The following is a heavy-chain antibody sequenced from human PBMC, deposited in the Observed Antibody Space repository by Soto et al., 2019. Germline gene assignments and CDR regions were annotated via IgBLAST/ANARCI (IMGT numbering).Heavy chain of an antibody. Sequence: ASVKVSCKASGYTFTSYAMHWVRQAPGQRLEWMGWINAGNGNTKYSQKFQGRVTITRDTSASTAYMELSSLRSEDTAVYYCAREGEQLAPGYYYYYMDAWGNGTPVTVSS. CDR3: AREGEQLAPGYYYYYMDA. D-gene: IGHD6-13*01. CDR2: INAGNGNT. V-gene: IGHV1-3*01. CDR1: GYTFTSYA. J-gene: IGHJ6*03.